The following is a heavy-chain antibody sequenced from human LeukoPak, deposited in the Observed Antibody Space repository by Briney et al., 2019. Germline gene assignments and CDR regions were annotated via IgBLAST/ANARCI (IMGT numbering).Heavy chain of an antibody. D-gene: IGHD3-16*01. CDR2: IGTSGDT. V-gene: IGHV3-13*01. J-gene: IGHJ4*02. Sequence: GGSLRLSCAASGFTFSSYDMHWVRQATGKGLEWVSAIGTSGDTYYPGSVKGRFTISREDAKNSLYLQINSLRAEDTAVYYCAREGDYVFDYWGQGALVIVSS. CDR3: AREGDYVFDY. CDR1: GFTFSSYD.